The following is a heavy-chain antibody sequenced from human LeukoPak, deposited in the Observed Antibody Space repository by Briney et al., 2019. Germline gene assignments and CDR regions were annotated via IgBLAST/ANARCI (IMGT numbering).Heavy chain of an antibody. V-gene: IGHV3-23*01. D-gene: IGHD6-19*01. Sequence: PGGSLRLSCAASRFTYSRYYMSWVRQAPGKGLEWVSTLSSGGGGTYYADSVRGRFTISRDDSKNTLYLEMFSLTAEDTARYYCGKGYGRGWYAFDSWGQGTLVTVSS. J-gene: IGHJ4*02. CDR2: LSSGGGGT. CDR3: GKGYGRGWYAFDS. CDR1: RFTYSRYY.